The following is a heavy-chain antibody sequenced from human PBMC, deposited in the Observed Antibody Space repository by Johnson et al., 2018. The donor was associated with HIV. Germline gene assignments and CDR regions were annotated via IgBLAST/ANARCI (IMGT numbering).Heavy chain of an antibody. CDR1: GFTFSDYY. CDR3: ARDGWEQRGETVGDGFDI. V-gene: IGHV3-20*04. CDR2: INWHGGST. J-gene: IGHJ3*02. Sequence: VQLVESGGVLVQPGRSLRLSCAASGFTFSDYYMSWIRQAPGKGLEWVSGINWHGGSTGYADSVKGRFTISRDNTKNSVYLQMNSLRVEDTAFYYCARDGWEQRGETVGDGFDIWGQGTMVTVSS. D-gene: IGHD1-26*01.